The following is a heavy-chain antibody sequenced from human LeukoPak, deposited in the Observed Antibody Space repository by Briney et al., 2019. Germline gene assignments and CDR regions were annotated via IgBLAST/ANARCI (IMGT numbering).Heavy chain of an antibody. CDR2: IYTGGST. CDR3: AREESHYYGMDV. D-gene: IGHD3-10*01. V-gene: IGHV4-4*07. Sequence: SEPLSLPFTVSGGSISSYYWSWIRQPAGKGLEWIGRIYTGGSTNYNPSLKSRVTISVDTSKNQFSLKLSSVTAADTAVYYCAREESHYYGMDVWGQGTTVTVSS. J-gene: IGHJ6*02. CDR1: GGSISSYY.